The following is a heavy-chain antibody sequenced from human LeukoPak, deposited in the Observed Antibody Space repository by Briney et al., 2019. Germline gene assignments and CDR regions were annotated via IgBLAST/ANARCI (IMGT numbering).Heavy chain of an antibody. V-gene: IGHV3-30*02. D-gene: IGHD1-26*01. CDR1: GFTFSSYG. CDR3: EKDSQSHTVGGPRGFDT. CDR2: IRYDGSNK. Sequence: GGSLTLTCAASGFTFSSYGMHWVRQAPGKGLEWVAFIRYDGSNKYYADSVKGRFTISRDNSKNTLYLQMNSLRAEDTAVYYCEKDSQSHTVGGPRGFDTWGEGKMVTVSS. J-gene: IGHJ3*02.